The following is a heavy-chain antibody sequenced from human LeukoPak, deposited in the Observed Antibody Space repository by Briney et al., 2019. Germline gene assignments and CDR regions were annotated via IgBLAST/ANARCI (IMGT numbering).Heavy chain of an antibody. D-gene: IGHD3-22*01. Sequence: KPGRSLRLSCTGSGFTFGDYGMSWVRQAPGKGLEWVGFIRSKPYGGTTEYAASVKGRFTISRDDSESIAYLQMNSLKTEDTAVYYCTRGDYYDSGGYYFLFDYWGQGTLVAVSS. CDR2: IRSKPYGGTT. CDR1: GFTFGDYG. CDR3: TRGDYYDSGGYYFLFDY. J-gene: IGHJ4*02. V-gene: IGHV3-49*04.